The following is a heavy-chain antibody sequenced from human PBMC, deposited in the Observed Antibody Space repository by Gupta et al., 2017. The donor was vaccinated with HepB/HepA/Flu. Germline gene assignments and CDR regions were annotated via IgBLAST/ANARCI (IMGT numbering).Heavy chain of an antibody. V-gene: IGHV3-23*01. CDR3: AKDGRYYATNWFDP. CDR2: ISASGGNT. J-gene: IGHJ5*02. D-gene: IGHD1-26*01. CDR1: GLTFTSYA. Sequence: EVQLLESGGGLVHPGGSLRLSCVASGLTFTSYAMSWVRQAPGKGLEWITAISASGGNTYYADSVKGRFTISRDNSKNMLFLQMKNLKNEDTAVYYCAKDGRYYATNWFDPWGQGTLVTVYS.